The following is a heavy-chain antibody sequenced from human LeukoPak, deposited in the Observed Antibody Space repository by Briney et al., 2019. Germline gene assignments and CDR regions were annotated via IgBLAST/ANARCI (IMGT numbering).Heavy chain of an antibody. D-gene: IGHD2-21*01. CDR2: ISVSGGST. CDR3: AKLGDWNYYYYMDV. CDR1: GFTFSWYA. V-gene: IGHV3-23*01. J-gene: IGHJ6*03. Sequence: GGSLRLSCAASGFTFSWYAMSWVRQAPEKGLEWVSTISVSGGSTYYADSVKGRFTISRDDSRSTLYLQMNSLRAEDTAVYYCAKLGDWNYYYYMDVWGKGTTVTVSS.